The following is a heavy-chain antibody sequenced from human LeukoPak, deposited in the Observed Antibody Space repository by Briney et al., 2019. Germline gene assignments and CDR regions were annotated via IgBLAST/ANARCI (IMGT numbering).Heavy chain of an antibody. CDR3: ARGRDRSWLPLDY. J-gene: IGHJ4*02. CDR1: GGSFSGYY. D-gene: IGHD6-13*01. Sequence: PSETLSLTCAVYGGSFSGYYWSWIRQPPGKGLEWIGEINHSGSTNYNPSLKSRVTISVDTSKNQFSLKLSSVTAADTAVYYCARGRDRSWLPLDYCGQGTLVTVSS. CDR2: INHSGST. V-gene: IGHV4-34*01.